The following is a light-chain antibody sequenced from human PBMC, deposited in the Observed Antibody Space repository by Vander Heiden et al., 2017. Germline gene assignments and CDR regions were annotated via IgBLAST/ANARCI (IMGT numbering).Light chain of an antibody. CDR3: AAWDDSLNGPV. CDR2: SND. V-gene: IGLV1-44*01. Sequence: QPVLTLPPSTSGTPGQRVTSSCSGGSTNTRSNNQNWYQQLPRTAPNLLIYSNDQRPSGVPDRFSGSKSVTSASLAISGLQSEDEADYYCAAWDDSLNGPVFGGGTKVTVL. J-gene: IGLJ2*01. CDR1: STNTRSNN.